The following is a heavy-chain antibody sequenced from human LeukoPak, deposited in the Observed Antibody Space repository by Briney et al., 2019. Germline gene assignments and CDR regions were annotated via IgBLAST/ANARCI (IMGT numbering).Heavy chain of an antibody. D-gene: IGHD2-15*01. V-gene: IGHV3-66*01. J-gene: IGHJ3*02. CDR1: GFTFSSYA. CDR3: ARGVAAPDDAFDI. CDR2: IYSGGST. Sequence: GGSLRLSCAASGFTFSSYAMSWVRQAPGKGLEWVSVIYSGGSTDYADSVKGRFTISRDNSKNTLYLQMNSLRVEDTAVYYCARGVAAPDDAFDIWGQGTMVTVSS.